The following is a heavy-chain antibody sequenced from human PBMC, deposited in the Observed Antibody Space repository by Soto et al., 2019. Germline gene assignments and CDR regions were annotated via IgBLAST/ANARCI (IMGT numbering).Heavy chain of an antibody. CDR3: AKKRYYYDSSGYFHY. J-gene: IGHJ4*02. V-gene: IGHV3-23*01. Sequence: GGSLRLSCAASGFTFSTYAMSWVRQAPGKGLEWVSTISYDGSSTYSADSVKGRFTISRDNSKNTLYLQMNSLRAEDTAVYYCAKKRYYYDSSGYFHYWGQGTLVTVSS. CDR2: ISYDGSST. CDR1: GFTFSTYA. D-gene: IGHD3-22*01.